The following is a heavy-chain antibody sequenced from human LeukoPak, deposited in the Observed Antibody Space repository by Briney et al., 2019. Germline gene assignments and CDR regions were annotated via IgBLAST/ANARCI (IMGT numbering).Heavy chain of an antibody. D-gene: IGHD3-3*01. V-gene: IGHV4-39*01. Sequence: SETLSLTCTVSGGSISSSSYYWGWIRQPPGKGLEWIGSIYYSGSTYYNPSLKSRVTISVDTSKNQFSLKLSSVTAADTAVYYCAREYYDFWSGLGRRINWFDPWGQGTLVTVSS. CDR2: IYYSGST. CDR1: GGSISSSSYY. CDR3: AREYYDFWSGLGRRINWFDP. J-gene: IGHJ5*02.